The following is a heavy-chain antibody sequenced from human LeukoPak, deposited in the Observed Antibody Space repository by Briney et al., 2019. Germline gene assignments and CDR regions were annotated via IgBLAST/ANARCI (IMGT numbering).Heavy chain of an antibody. V-gene: IGHV3-9*01. D-gene: IGHD3-10*01. J-gene: IGHJ6*03. CDR3: AKDVGVGDFYYMDV. CDR1: GFTFDDYA. Sequence: GGSLRLSCAASGFTFDDYAMHWVRQAPGKGLEWVSGITWNSGSIRYADSVKGRFTISRDNAKNSLYLQVNSLRAEDTALYYCAKDVGVGDFYYMDVWGKGTTVTISS. CDR2: ITWNSGSI.